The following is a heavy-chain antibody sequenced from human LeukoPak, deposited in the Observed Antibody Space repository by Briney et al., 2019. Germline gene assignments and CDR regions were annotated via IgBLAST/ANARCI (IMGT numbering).Heavy chain of an antibody. Sequence: AASVKVSCKASGYTFTGYYMHWVRQAPGQGLEWMGWINPNSGGTNYAQKFQGRVTMTRDTSVSTAYMELSRLRSDDTAVYYCARERIVVIGWFDPWGQGTLVTVSS. CDR2: INPNSGGT. V-gene: IGHV1-2*02. J-gene: IGHJ5*02. CDR3: ARERIVVIGWFDP. D-gene: IGHD3-22*01. CDR1: GYTFTGYY.